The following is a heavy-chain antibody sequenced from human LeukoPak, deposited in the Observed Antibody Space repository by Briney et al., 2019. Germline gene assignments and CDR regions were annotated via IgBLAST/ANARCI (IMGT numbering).Heavy chain of an antibody. CDR1: GGSISSAGYY. CDR2: IYYSGST. Sequence: SQTLSLTCTVSGGSISSAGYYWSWIRQHPGKGLEWIGYIYYSGSTYYNPSLKSRVTISGDTSKSQFSLKLSSVTAAGTAVYYCARDRLVSPVDSYYGMDVWGQGTTVTVSS. D-gene: IGHD3-22*01. CDR3: ARDRLVSPVDSYYGMDV. V-gene: IGHV4-31*03. J-gene: IGHJ6*02.